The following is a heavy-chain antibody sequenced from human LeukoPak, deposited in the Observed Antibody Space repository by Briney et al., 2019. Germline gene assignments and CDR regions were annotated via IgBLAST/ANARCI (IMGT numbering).Heavy chain of an antibody. J-gene: IGHJ3*02. D-gene: IGHD1-14*01. Sequence: PGGSLRLSCAASGFTFSSYSMNWVRQAPGKGLEWVSYISSSSSTIYYADSVKGRFTISRDNAKNSLYLQMNSLRAEDTAVYYCAREGTRKTDAFDIWGQGTMVTVSS. CDR2: ISSSSSTI. CDR3: AREGTRKTDAFDI. CDR1: GFTFSSYS. V-gene: IGHV3-48*04.